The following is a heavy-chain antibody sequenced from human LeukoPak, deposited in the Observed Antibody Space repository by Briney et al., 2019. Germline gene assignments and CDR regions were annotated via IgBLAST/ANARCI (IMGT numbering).Heavy chain of an antibody. CDR3: AKEGRSLQTY. Sequence: PGGSLRLSCVASGLTFNSHSMSWVRQAPGMGLEWVSVVSTNGDVTFYADSVKGRFTISRDNSKNTLFLQMNSLRVEDTAVYYCAKEGRSLQTYWGQGTLVTVSS. CDR1: GLTFNSHS. CDR2: VSTNGDVT. V-gene: IGHV3-23*01. J-gene: IGHJ4*02. D-gene: IGHD5-24*01.